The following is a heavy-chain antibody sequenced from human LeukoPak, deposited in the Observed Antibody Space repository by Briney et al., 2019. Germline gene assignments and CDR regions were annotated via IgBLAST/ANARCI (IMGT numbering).Heavy chain of an antibody. CDR1: GFTFSSYA. J-gene: IGHJ6*02. Sequence: GGSLRLSCAASGFTFSSYAMSWVRQAPGKGLEWVSAISGSGGSTYYADSVKGRFTIPRDNSKDTLYLQMNSLRAEDTAVYYCAKSYSNYGYYYYGMDVWGQGTTVTVSS. V-gene: IGHV3-23*01. CDR2: ISGSGGST. D-gene: IGHD4-11*01. CDR3: AKSYSNYGYYYYGMDV.